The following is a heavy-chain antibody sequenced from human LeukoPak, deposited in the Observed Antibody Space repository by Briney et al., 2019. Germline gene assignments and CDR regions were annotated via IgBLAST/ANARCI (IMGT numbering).Heavy chain of an antibody. V-gene: IGHV3-30*18. CDR1: GFTFSSYG. CDR2: ISYDGSNK. D-gene: IGHD7-27*01. CDR3: ANQQLGMGYYFDY. J-gene: IGHJ4*02. Sequence: GGSLRLSCASSGFTFSSYGMHWVRQAPGKGLEWVAVISYDGSNKYYADSVKGRFTISRDNSKNTLYLQMNSLRAEDTAVYYCANQQLGMGYYFDYWGQGTLVTVSS.